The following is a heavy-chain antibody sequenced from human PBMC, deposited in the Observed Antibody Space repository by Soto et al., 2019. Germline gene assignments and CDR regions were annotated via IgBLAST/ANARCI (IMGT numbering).Heavy chain of an antibody. V-gene: IGHV1-69*13. CDR2: IIPIFGTA. D-gene: IGHD6-13*01. Sequence: SVKVSCKASGGTFSSYAISWVRQAPGQGLEWMGGIIPIFGTANYAQKFQGRVTITADESTSTAYMELSSLRSEDTAVYYCASYLTMVRAGTSYYGMDVWGQGTTVTVSS. CDR3: ASYLTMVRAGTSYYGMDV. CDR1: GGTFSSYA. J-gene: IGHJ6*02.